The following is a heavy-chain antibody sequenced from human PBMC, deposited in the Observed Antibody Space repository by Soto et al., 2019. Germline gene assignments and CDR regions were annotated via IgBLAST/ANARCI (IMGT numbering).Heavy chain of an antibody. J-gene: IGHJ4*02. V-gene: IGHV5-51*01. CDR2: IYPGDSDT. Sequence: PGESLKISCKDSGFSFASSWIGWVRQMPGKGLEWMGVIYPGDSDTRYSPSFQGQVTISADKSISTAYLQWSSLKASDTAMYYCARGGDRVLEFWGQGTLVTVSS. CDR3: ARGGDRVLEF. D-gene: IGHD3-3*01. CDR1: GFSFASSW.